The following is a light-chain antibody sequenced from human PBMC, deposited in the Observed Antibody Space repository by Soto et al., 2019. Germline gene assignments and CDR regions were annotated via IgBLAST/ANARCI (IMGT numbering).Light chain of an antibody. V-gene: IGLV1-40*01. CDR1: SSNIGAGYD. J-gene: IGLJ1*01. CDR3: SSYAGRDTVV. Sequence: QSVLTQPPSVSGAPGQRVTISCTGSSSNIGAGYDVHWYQQHPGKAPKLMVYEVSKRPSGVPDRFSGSKSGNTASLTVSGLLAEDEGDYYCSSYAGRDTVVFGSGTKVTVL. CDR2: EVS.